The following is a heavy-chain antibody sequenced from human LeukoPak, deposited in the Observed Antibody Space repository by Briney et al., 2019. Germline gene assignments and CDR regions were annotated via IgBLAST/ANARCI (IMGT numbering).Heavy chain of an antibody. V-gene: IGHV1-2*02. Sequence: GASVKVSCKASGYTFTSYGISWVRQAPGQGLEWMGWINPNSGGTNYAQKFQGRVTMTRDTSISTAYMELSRLRSDDTAVYYCARGSSGYYPTTDWGQGTLVTVSS. CDR3: ARGSSGYYPTTD. J-gene: IGHJ4*02. CDR2: INPNSGGT. CDR1: GYTFTSYG. D-gene: IGHD3-22*01.